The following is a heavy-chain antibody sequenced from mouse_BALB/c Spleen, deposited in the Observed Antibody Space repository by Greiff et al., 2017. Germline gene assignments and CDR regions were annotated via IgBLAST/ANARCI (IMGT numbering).Heavy chain of an antibody. CDR1: GFTFSSYA. V-gene: IGHV5-6-5*01. Sequence: DVHLVESGGGLVKPGGSLKLSCAASGFTFSSYAMSWVRQTPEKRLEWVASISSGGSTYYPDSVKGRFTISRDNARNILYLQMSSLRSEDTAMYYCARREGYGYDYWGQGTTLTVSS. D-gene: IGHD2-2*01. J-gene: IGHJ2*01. CDR2: ISSGGST. CDR3: ARREGYGYDY.